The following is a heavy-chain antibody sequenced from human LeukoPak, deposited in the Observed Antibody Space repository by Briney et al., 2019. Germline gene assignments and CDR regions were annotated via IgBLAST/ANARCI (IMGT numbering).Heavy chain of an antibody. CDR2: IRYDGSDK. J-gene: IGHJ4*02. D-gene: IGHD1-1*01. V-gene: IGHV3-30*02. CDR3: ARDPSEND. CDR1: GFTFSNYG. Sequence: GGSLRLSCAASGFTFSNYGMHWVRQAPGKGLEWVAFIRYDGSDKYYADSVKGRFTISKDNAKNSLYLQMNSLRAEDTAVYYCARDPSENDWGQGTLVTVSS.